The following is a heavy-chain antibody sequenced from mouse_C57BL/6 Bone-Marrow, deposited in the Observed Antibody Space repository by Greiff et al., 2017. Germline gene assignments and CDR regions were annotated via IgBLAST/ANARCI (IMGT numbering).Heavy chain of an antibody. J-gene: IGHJ4*01. D-gene: IGHD1-1*01. Sequence: EVMLVESGEGLVKPGGSLKLSCAASGFTFSSYAMSWVRQTPEKRLEWVAYISSGGDYIYYADTVKGRFTISRDNARNTLYLQMSSLKSEDTAMYYCTRDKGNLLLRQGYARDYWGQGTSVTVSS. CDR1: GFTFSSYA. V-gene: IGHV5-9-1*02. CDR3: TRDKGNLLLRQGYARDY. CDR2: ISSGGDYI.